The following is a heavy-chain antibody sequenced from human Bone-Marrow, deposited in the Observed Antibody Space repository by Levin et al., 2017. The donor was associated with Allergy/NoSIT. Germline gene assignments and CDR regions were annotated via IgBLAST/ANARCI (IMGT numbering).Heavy chain of an antibody. CDR3: ARDESSASNYYDN. Sequence: GESLKISCAASGFTFSNYYMTWIRQAPGKGLEWVSYISSSSSFTNYADSVKGRFTISRDNARNLLYLQMNSLRAEDTAVYYCARDESSASNYYDNWGQGTLVTVSS. J-gene: IGHJ4*02. V-gene: IGHV3-11*05. D-gene: IGHD6-19*01. CDR1: GFTFSNYY. CDR2: ISSSSSFT.